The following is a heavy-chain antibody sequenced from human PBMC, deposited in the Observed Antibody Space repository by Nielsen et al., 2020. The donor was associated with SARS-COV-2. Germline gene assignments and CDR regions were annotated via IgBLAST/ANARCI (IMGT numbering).Heavy chain of an antibody. CDR3: AKDGYKFGELAAQPLAG. CDR1: GFTFSSYG. V-gene: IGHV3-30*18. Sequence: GGSLRLSCAASGFTFSSYGMHWVRQAPGKGLAWVAVISYDGSNKYYADSVKGRFTISRDNSKNTLYLQMNSLRAEDTAVYYCAKDGYKFGELAAQPLAGWGQGTLVTVSS. J-gene: IGHJ4*02. D-gene: IGHD3-16*01. CDR2: ISYDGSNK.